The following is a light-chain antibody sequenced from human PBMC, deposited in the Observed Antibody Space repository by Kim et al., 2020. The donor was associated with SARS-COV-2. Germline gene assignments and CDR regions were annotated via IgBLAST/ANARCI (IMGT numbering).Light chain of an antibody. CDR1: ISDVVTYNL. CDR3: CSYAGSGTLV. V-gene: IGLV2-23*02. J-gene: IGLJ2*01. CDR2: EVT. Sequence: GPSITISCTVTISDVVTYNLVSWYQQHPGKAPNLLIYEVTKRPSGVSNRFSGSKSGNTASLTISGLQAEDEADYFCCSYAGSGTLVFGGGTQLTVL.